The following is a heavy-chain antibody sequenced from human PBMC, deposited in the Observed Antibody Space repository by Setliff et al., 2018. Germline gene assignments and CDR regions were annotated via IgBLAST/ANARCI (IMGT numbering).Heavy chain of an antibody. CDR2: IYSGDRST. J-gene: IGHJ5*02. Sequence: GGSLRLSCAVSGFTLSAYAMSWVRQAPGKGLEWVSVIYSGDRSTFYTDSVKGRFTISRDSSKNTLYLQMNSLRAEDTAEYYCARGVVVVVAATSNYFDPWGQGTLVTISS. V-gene: IGHV3-23*03. D-gene: IGHD2-15*01. CDR1: GFTLSAYA. CDR3: ARGVVVVVAATSNYFDP.